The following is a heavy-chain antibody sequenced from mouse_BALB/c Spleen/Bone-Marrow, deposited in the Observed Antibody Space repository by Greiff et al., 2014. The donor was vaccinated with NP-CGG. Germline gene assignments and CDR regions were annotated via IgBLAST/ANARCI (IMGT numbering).Heavy chain of an antibody. Sequence: EVQRVESGGGLVQPEGSLKLSCAASGFDFSGYWMTWVRQAPGKGLEWIGEINPDSRTINYKPSLKEKFIMSRDNAKNTLYLQMSKVRSEDTALYYCARNGYYGWITYWGQGTLVTVSA. CDR2: INPDSRTI. V-gene: IGHV4-1*02. CDR3: ARNGYYGWITY. D-gene: IGHD2-3*01. J-gene: IGHJ3*01. CDR1: GFDFSGYW.